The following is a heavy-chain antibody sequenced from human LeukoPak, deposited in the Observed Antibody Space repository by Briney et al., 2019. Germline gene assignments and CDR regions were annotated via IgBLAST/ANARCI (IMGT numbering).Heavy chain of an antibody. CDR3: ARASGRGLYYFDY. Sequence: GGSLRLSCAASGFTFNTYAMHWVRQAPGKGLEFVSSISSSGGNTYYANSVKGRFTISRDDSKNTLYLQMGSLRPEDMAAYYCARASGRGLYYFDYWGQGTLVIVSS. CDR2: ISSSGGNT. J-gene: IGHJ4*02. CDR1: GFTFNTYA. V-gene: IGHV3-64*01. D-gene: IGHD2-15*01.